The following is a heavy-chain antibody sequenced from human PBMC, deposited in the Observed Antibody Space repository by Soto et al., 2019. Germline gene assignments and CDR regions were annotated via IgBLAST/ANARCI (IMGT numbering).Heavy chain of an antibody. Sequence: LRLSCGGSGFTFSSYAMSWVRQAPGKGLEWVSTISGSGGGTYYADSMKGRFTISRDNSKNTLYLQMYSLRVEDTAVYYCARESDHWGQGTLVTVSS. V-gene: IGHV3-23*01. CDR1: GFTFSSYA. CDR2: ISGSGGGT. J-gene: IGHJ4*02. CDR3: ARESDH.